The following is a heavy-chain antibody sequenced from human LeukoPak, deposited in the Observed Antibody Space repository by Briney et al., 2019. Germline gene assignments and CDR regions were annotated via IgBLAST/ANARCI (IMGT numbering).Heavy chain of an antibody. CDR3: ARAGFPTNWFDP. CDR1: GGSISSGGYY. CDR2: IYYSGST. V-gene: IGHV4-31*03. Sequence: PSETLSLTCTVSGGSISSGGYYWSWIRQHPGKGLEWIGYIYYSGSTYYNPSLKSRVTISVDTSKNQFSLKLSSVTAADTAVYYYARAGFPTNWFDPWGQGTLVTVSS. J-gene: IGHJ5*02.